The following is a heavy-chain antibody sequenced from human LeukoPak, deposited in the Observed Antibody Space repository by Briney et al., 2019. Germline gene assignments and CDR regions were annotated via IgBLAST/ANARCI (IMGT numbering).Heavy chain of an antibody. CDR3: ARGRYYYDSSELGYYGMDV. Sequence: GASVTVSCTASGYTFTSYGISWVRQAPGQGLEWMGWISAYNGNTNYAQKLQGRVTMTTDTSTSTAYTELRSLRSDDTAVYYCARGRYYYDSSELGYYGMDVWGQGTTVTVSS. D-gene: IGHD3-22*01. J-gene: IGHJ6*02. CDR1: GYTFTSYG. CDR2: ISAYNGNT. V-gene: IGHV1-18*01.